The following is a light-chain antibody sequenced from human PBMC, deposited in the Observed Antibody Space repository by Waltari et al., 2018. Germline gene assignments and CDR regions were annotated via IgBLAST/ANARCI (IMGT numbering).Light chain of an antibody. CDR2: VAS. CDR1: QSVSRS. Sequence: EIVLTQSPGTLSLSPGERATLSCRASQSVSRSLAWYQQKPGQAPRLLIYVASSRATGVPDRFSGSGSGTDFSLTISRLEPEDFAVYYCQHYVRLPVSFGQGTKVEIK. J-gene: IGKJ1*01. V-gene: IGKV3-20*01. CDR3: QHYVRLPVS.